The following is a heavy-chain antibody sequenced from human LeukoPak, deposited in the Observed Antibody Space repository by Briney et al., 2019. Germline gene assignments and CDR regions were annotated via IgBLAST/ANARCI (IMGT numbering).Heavy chain of an antibody. CDR1: GFTFSSYT. Sequence: GGSLRLSCAASGFTFSSYTMNWVRQAPGKGLEWVSSISSSSSAIYYAASVKGRFTISRDNAKNSLYLQMNSLRDEDTAVFYCARGAIRYSDYWGQGTLVTVSS. D-gene: IGHD3-9*01. J-gene: IGHJ4*02. CDR3: ARGAIRYSDY. CDR2: ISSSSSAI. V-gene: IGHV3-48*02.